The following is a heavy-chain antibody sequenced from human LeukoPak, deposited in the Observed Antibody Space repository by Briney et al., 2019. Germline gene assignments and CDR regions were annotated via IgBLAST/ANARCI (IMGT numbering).Heavy chain of an antibody. CDR3: AKVTSKFPDY. CDR1: GFTFSSYA. CDR2: ISSSSSTI. Sequence: GGSLRLSCAASGFTFSSYAMSWVRQAPGKGLEWVSYISSSSSTIYYADSVKGRFTISRDNAKNSLYLQMNSLRAEDTAIYYCAKVTSKFPDYWGQGTLVTVSS. V-gene: IGHV3-48*01. D-gene: IGHD4-11*01. J-gene: IGHJ4*02.